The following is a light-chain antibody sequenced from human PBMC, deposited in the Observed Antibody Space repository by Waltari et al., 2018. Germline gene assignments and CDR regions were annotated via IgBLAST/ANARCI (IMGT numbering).Light chain of an antibody. J-gene: IGLJ2*01. CDR1: SSDVGGYNY. V-gene: IGLV2-11*01. CDR2: DVN. Sequence: QSALTQPRPVSGSPGQSVPISCSGTSSDVGGYNYVSWYQHHPGKAPRLMISDVNKRPSGVPDRFSGSKSGNTASLTISGLQAEDEADYFCCSYAGTFSLLFGGGTKVTVL. CDR3: CSYAGTFSLL.